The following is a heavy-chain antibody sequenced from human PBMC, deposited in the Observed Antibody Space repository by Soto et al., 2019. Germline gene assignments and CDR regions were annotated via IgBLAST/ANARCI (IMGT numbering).Heavy chain of an antibody. J-gene: IGHJ6*02. CDR2: IHPSGDT. V-gene: IGHV4-31*03. CDR3: ARDQRPGGGYLSISCYGLDV. Sequence: SSETLSLTCSVSGDSINRGDYYWSWIRQPPGQGLEWLGYIHPSGDTYYKSSLKSRLTISLDTSKNQLSLDLASVHAADTAAYYCARDQRPGGGYLSISCYGLDVWGQGTRV. D-gene: IGHD1-26*01. CDR1: GDSINRGDYY.